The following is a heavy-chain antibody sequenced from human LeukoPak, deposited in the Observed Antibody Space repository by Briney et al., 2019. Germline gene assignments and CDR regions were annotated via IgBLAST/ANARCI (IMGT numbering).Heavy chain of an antibody. CDR1: GYSFTSYW. V-gene: IGHV5-51*01. J-gene: IGHJ6*03. CDR3: ARVDAVAGTNGYMDV. Sequence: GESLKISCKGSGYSFTSYWIGWVRQMPGKGLEWMGIIYPGDSDTRYSPSFQGQVTISADKSISTAYLQWSSLKASDTAMYYCARVDAVAGTNGYMDVWGKGTTVTVSS. D-gene: IGHD6-19*01. CDR2: IYPGDSDT.